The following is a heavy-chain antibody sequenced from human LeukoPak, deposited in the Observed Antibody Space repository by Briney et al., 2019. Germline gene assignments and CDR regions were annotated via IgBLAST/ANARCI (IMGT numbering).Heavy chain of an antibody. D-gene: IGHD2-15*01. CDR2: IYYSGST. CDR3: ARLACSGGSCYFSY. V-gene: IGHV4-59*08. J-gene: IGHJ4*02. Sequence: PSETLSLTCTVSSGSISSYYWSWIRQPPGKGLEWIGYIYYSGSTNYNPSLKSRVTISVDTSKNQFSLKLSSVTAADTAVYYCARLACSGGSCYFSYWGQGTLVTVSS. CDR1: SGSISSYY.